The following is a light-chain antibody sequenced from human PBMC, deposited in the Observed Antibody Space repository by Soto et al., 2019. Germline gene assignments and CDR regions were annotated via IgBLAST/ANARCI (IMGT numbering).Light chain of an antibody. J-gene: IGKJ5*01. V-gene: IGKV3-20*01. Sequence: EIVMTQSPATLSVSPGERATLSCRASQSVSNNLAWYQQRPGQAPGLLSYGASTRATGIPDSFIGSGAGTDFTPTISRLEPEEFVVYYCQQYGSLPPISFGQGTRLEI. CDR2: GAS. CDR3: QQYGSLPPIS. CDR1: QSVSNN.